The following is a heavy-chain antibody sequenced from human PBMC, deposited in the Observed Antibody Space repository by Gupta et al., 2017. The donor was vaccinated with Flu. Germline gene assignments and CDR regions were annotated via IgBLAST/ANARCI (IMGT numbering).Heavy chain of an antibody. CDR1: GFTFSSYS. CDR3: ARSSGYDGVLYGMDV. J-gene: IGHJ6*02. D-gene: IGHD5-12*01. CDR2: ISSSSSYI. V-gene: IGHV3-21*01. Sequence: EVQLVESGGGLVKPGGSLRLACAASGFTFSSYSMNWVRQAPGKGLEWVSSISSSSSYIYYADSVKGRFTISRDNAKNSLYLQMNSLRAEDTAVYYCARSSGYDGVLYGMDVWGQGTTVTVSS.